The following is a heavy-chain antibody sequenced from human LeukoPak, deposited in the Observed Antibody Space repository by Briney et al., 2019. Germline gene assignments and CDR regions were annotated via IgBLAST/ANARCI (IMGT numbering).Heavy chain of an antibody. Sequence: SETLSLTCTVSGAPITTYYWTWIRQPPGKGLEWIGYIYHSGSTNYNPSLKSRVTISLDTSRNQFSLRLSSVTAADTAVYFCAREYSTSSEGDYFDYWGQGSLVTVSS. CDR3: AREYSTSSEGDYFDY. J-gene: IGHJ4*02. V-gene: IGHV4-59*01. D-gene: IGHD6-6*01. CDR1: GAPITTYY. CDR2: IYHSGST.